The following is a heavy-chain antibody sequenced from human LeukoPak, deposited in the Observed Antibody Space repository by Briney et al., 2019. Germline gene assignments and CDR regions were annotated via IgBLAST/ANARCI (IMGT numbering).Heavy chain of an antibody. CDR3: ARDPSIVGAPLTRDY. CDR2: ISAYNGNT. Sequence: GASVKVSCKASGYTFTSYGISWVRQAPGQGLEWMGWISAYNGNTNYAQKLQGRVTTTTDTSTSTAYMELRSLRSDDTAVYYCARDPSIVGAPLTRDYWGQGTLVTVSS. J-gene: IGHJ4*02. D-gene: IGHD1-26*01. V-gene: IGHV1-18*01. CDR1: GYTFTSYG.